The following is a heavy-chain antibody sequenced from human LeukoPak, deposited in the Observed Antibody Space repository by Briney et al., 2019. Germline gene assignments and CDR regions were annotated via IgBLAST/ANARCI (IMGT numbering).Heavy chain of an antibody. D-gene: IGHD1-26*01. CDR1: GFTFTNYW. V-gene: IGHV3-7*01. CDR3: ARGGSYSGYYFDY. CDR2: IKQDGSQK. Sequence: GGSLRLSCVASGFTFTNYWMNWVRQAPGKGLEWVASIKQDGSQKSYVDSVKGRFTISRDNAKNSLYLQMNSLRAEDTAVYYCARGGSYSGYYFDYWGQGTLVTVSS. J-gene: IGHJ4*02.